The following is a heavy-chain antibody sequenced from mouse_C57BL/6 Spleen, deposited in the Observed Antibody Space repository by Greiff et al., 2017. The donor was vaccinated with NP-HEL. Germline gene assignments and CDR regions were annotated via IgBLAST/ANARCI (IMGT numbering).Heavy chain of an antibody. D-gene: IGHD1-1*01. CDR1: GFTFSDYG. J-gene: IGHJ4*01. CDR2: ISSGSSTI. V-gene: IGHV5-17*01. Sequence: EVKVVESGGGLVKPGGSLKLSCAASGFTFSDYGMHWVRQAPEKGLEWVAYISSGSSTIYYADTVKGRFTISRDNAKNTLFLQMTSLRSEDTAMYYCARRDYYGSSYPGDAMDYWGQGTSVTVSS. CDR3: ARRDYYGSSYPGDAMDY.